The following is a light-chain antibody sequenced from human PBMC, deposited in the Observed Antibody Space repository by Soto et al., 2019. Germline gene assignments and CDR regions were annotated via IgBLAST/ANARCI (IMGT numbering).Light chain of an antibody. CDR3: CTYGGNSNWI. Sequence: QSALTQPPSASGSPGQSVTISCTGTSRDVGGYNYVSWYQQHPGKVPKLIIHEVTKRPSGVPDRFSGSKSGNTASLTVSGLQAEDEADYYCCTYGGNSNWIFGGGTKVTVL. CDR1: SRDVGGYNY. J-gene: IGLJ2*01. CDR2: EVT. V-gene: IGLV2-8*01.